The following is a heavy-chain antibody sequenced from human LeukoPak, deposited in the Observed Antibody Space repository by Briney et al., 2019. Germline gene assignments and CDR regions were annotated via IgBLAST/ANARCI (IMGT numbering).Heavy chain of an antibody. CDR3: ARRLAVAGRGYYGLDV. Sequence: GESLKISCKGSGYRFTNYWIGWVRQMPGKGLEWMGNTYPGDSDTRYSPPFQGQVTISADKSISTAYLQWTSLKASDTALYYCARRLAVAGRGYYGLDVWGQGTTVTVSS. CDR2: TYPGDSDT. V-gene: IGHV5-51*01. D-gene: IGHD6-19*01. J-gene: IGHJ6*02. CDR1: GYRFTNYW.